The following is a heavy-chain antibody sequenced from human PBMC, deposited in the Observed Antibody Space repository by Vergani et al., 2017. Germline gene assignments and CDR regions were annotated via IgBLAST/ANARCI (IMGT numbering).Heavy chain of an antibody. J-gene: IGHJ4*02. CDR3: AALIRDFDY. CDR2: FDPEYGET. V-gene: IGHV1-24*01. CDR1: GYTLTKLS. Sequence: QVQLVQSGAEVKKPGASVKVSCKVSGYTLTKLSMHWVRQAPGKGLEWMGGFDPEYGETIYAQKFQERVTITRDMSTSTAYMELSSLRSEDTAVYYCAALIRDFDYWGQGTLVTVSS.